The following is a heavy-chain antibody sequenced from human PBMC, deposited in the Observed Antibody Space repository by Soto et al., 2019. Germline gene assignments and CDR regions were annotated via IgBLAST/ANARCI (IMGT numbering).Heavy chain of an antibody. D-gene: IGHD3-10*01. V-gene: IGHV3-53*01. J-gene: IGHJ3*02. Sequence: GGSLRLSCAVSGFTVSYNYMNWVRQAPGKGLEWVSVIYRGGDTFYADSVKGRFTISRDNSKNTLYLQMNSMRAEDTAVYYCSRGMYGSGSYYIGDAFDMWGQGTMVTVSS. CDR2: IYRGGDT. CDR1: GFTVSYNY. CDR3: SRGMYGSGSYYIGDAFDM.